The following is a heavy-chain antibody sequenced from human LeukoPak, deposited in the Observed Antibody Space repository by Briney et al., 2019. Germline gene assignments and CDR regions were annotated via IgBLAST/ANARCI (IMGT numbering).Heavy chain of an antibody. Sequence: SETLSLTCTVSGASISNYYWSWIRQSPGKGLEWIGYMLYSGSTNQNPSLRSRVTISVDTSKNQVSLKLSSVTAADTAVYYCARPETVEMATAPFDYWGQGTLVTVSS. V-gene: IGHV4-59*08. CDR1: GASISNYY. CDR2: MLYSGST. D-gene: IGHD5-24*01. J-gene: IGHJ4*02. CDR3: ARPETVEMATAPFDY.